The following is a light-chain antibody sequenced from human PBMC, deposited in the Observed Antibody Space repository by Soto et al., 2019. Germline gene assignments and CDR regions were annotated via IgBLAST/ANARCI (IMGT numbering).Light chain of an antibody. Sequence: SYELTQAPSVSVAPGKTARITCGGNNIGSKSVHWYQQKPGQAPVLVIYYDSDRPSGIPERFSGSNSGNTATLTISRVEAEDEADYYCQVWDNSSEHPVFGGGTKLTVL. J-gene: IGLJ2*01. CDR3: QVWDNSSEHPV. CDR1: NIGSKS. CDR2: YDS. V-gene: IGLV3-21*04.